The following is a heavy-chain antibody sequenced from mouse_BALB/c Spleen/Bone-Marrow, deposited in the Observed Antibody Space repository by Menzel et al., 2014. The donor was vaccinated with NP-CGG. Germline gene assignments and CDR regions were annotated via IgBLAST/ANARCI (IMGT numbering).Heavy chain of an antibody. CDR2: INPSNGRT. J-gene: IGHJ3*01. CDR3: ARDGYY. CDR1: GYTFTSXX. D-gene: IGHD2-3*01. Sequence: QXQLQQSGAELVKPGASVKLSCKASGYTFTSXXXHWVXQRPXXGXXWIGEINPSNGRTNYKEKFKSKATLTVDKSSSTAXMQLSSLTSEDSAVYYCARDGYYWGQGTLVTVSA. V-gene: IGHV1S81*02.